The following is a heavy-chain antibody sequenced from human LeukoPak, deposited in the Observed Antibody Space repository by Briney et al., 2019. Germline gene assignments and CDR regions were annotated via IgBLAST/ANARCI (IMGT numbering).Heavy chain of an antibody. CDR3: ARDGVGGVYGDYGYFDL. CDR1: GYTFTGYC. V-gene: IGHV1-2*02. D-gene: IGHD4-17*01. J-gene: IGHJ2*01. CDR2: INPNSGGT. Sequence: ASVKVSCKASGYTFTGYCMHWVRQAPGQGLEWMGWINPNSGGTNYAQKFQGRVTMTRDTSISTAYMELSRLRSDDTAVYYCARDGVGGVYGDYGYFDLWGRGTLVTVSS.